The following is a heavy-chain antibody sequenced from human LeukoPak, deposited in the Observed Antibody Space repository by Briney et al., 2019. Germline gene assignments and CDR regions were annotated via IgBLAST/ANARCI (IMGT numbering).Heavy chain of an antibody. CDR2: INWNGGST. Sequence: PGGSLRLSCAASGFTFDDYGMSWVRQAPGKGLEWVSGINWNGGSTGYADSVKGRFTISRDNSKNTLYLQMNSLRAEDTAVYYCAKDTVAAYFDYWGQGTLVTVSS. CDR1: GFTFDDYG. V-gene: IGHV3-20*04. D-gene: IGHD6-19*01. CDR3: AKDTVAAYFDY. J-gene: IGHJ4*02.